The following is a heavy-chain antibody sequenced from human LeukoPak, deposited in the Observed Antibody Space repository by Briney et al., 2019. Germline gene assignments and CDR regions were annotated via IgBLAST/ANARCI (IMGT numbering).Heavy chain of an antibody. Sequence: GGSLRLSCTVSGFTVSSNSMSWVRQAPGKELEWVSFIYSDNTHYSDSVKGRFTISRDNSKNTLYLQMNSLRAEDTAVYYCARRAGAYSRPYDYWGQGTLVTVSS. J-gene: IGHJ4*02. V-gene: IGHV3-53*01. CDR1: GFTVSSNS. CDR3: ARRAGAYSRPYDY. D-gene: IGHD4/OR15-4a*01. CDR2: IYSDNT.